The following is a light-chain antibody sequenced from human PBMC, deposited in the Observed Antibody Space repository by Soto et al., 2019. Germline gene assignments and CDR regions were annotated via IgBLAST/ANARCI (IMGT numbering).Light chain of an antibody. V-gene: IGKV3-15*01. CDR2: GAS. CDR3: QQYNNWPPEIGT. J-gene: IGKJ3*01. Sequence: EIVMTQSPATLSVSPGERATLSCRASQSVSSNLAWYQQKPGQAPRLLIYGASTRATGIPARFSGSGSGTEFTLTISSLQSEDFAVYYCQQYNNWPPEIGTFGPGTKVDIK. CDR1: QSVSSN.